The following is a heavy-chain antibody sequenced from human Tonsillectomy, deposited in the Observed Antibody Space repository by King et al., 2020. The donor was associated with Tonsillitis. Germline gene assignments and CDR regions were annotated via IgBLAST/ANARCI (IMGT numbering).Heavy chain of an antibody. CDR1: GYSFTNYY. Sequence: QLVQSGAEVKKPGASVKVSCKASGYSFTNYYMHWVRQAPGQGLEWMGIINPSGGGTSYAQKFQGRVTMTRDTSTSTVYMELSSLRSEDTAVYYGAREHYGGNSDYAFDIWGQGTMVTVSS. CDR3: AREHYGGNSDYAFDI. CDR2: INPSGGGT. V-gene: IGHV1-46*01. J-gene: IGHJ3*02. D-gene: IGHD4-23*01.